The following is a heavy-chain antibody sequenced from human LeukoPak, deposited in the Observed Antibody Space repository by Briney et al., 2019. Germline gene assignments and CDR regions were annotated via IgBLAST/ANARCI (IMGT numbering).Heavy chain of an antibody. CDR2: TYPGDSNT. Sequence: KTGESLKISCKASGYTFTSYWIGWVRQMPGKGLEWMGSTYPGDSNTRYSPSFQGQVTISADKSINTAYLQWSSLKASDTAIYYCARAAVLDYWAQGTLVTVSS. V-gene: IGHV5-51*01. CDR3: ARAAVLDY. CDR1: GYTFTSYW. D-gene: IGHD2-15*01. J-gene: IGHJ4*02.